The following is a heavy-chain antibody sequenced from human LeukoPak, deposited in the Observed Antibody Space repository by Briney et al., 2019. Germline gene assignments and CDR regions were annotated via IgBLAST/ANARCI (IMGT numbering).Heavy chain of an antibody. Sequence: SETLSLTCAVSGGSISSNNWWSWVRQPPGKGLEWIGEIYHSGNANYNPSLKSRVTISVDTSKNQFSLKLSSVTAEDTAVYYCARSELGYYYHYMDVWGKGTTVTISS. D-gene: IGHD7-27*01. CDR2: IYHSGNA. CDR1: GGSISSNNW. CDR3: ARSELGYYYHYMDV. V-gene: IGHV4-4*02. J-gene: IGHJ6*03.